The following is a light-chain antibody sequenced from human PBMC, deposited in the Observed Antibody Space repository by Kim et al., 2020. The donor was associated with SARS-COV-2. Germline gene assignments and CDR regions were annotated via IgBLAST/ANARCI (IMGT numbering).Light chain of an antibody. CDR2: GAS. CDR3: QQYNNWPIT. V-gene: IGKV3-15*01. CDR1: QSVSIN. J-gene: IGKJ5*01. Sequence: EIVMTQSPATLYVSPGERATLSCRASQSVSINVAWYQQKPGQAPRLLIYGASPRATGIPARFSGSGSGTEFTLTISSLQSEDFAVYYCQQYNNWPITFGQGTRLEIK.